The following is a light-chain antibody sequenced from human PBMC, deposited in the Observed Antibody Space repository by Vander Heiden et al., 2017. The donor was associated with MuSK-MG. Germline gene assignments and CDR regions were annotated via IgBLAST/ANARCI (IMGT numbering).Light chain of an antibody. J-gene: IGKJ2*01. V-gene: IGKV1-39*01. CDR3: QQSDSTPYS. CDR1: QSISSY. CDR2: AAS. Sequence: DIQMTQSPSSLSASVGDRVTITCRASQSISSYLNWYQQKPGKAPKLLISAASRLESGVPSSFSGSGSGTDFTLTISRLQPQDFATYYCQQSDSTPYSFGQGTKLEIK.